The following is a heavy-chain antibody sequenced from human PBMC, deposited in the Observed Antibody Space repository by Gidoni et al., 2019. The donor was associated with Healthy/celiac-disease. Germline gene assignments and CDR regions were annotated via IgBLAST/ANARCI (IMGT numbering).Heavy chain of an antibody. CDR2: ISSSSSYI. CDR3: ARGVPRPGTYYYYGMDV. V-gene: IGHV3-21*01. J-gene: IGHJ6*02. CDR1: GFTFSSYS. D-gene: IGHD1-1*01. Sequence: EVQLVESGGGLVKPGGSLRLSCAASGFTFSSYSMNWVRQAPGKGLEWVSSISSSSSYIYYADSVKGRFTISRDNAKNSLYLQMNSLRAEDTAVYYCARGVPRPGTYYYYGMDVWGQGTTVTVSS.